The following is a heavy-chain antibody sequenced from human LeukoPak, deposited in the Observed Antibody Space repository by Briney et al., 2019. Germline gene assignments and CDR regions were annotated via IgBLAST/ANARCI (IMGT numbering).Heavy chain of an antibody. CDR1: GFTFSSYG. Sequence: GSLRLSCAASGFTFSSYGMSWVRQPPGKGLEWIGEINHSGSTNYNPSLKSRVTISVDTSKNQFSLKLSSVTAADTAVYYCARVHLGYYYGSGSLDYWGQGTLVTVSS. CDR2: INHSGST. D-gene: IGHD3-10*01. J-gene: IGHJ4*02. CDR3: ARVHLGYYYGSGSLDY. V-gene: IGHV4-34*01.